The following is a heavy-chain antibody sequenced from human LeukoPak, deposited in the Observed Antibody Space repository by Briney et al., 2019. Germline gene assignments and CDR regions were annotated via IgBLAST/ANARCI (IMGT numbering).Heavy chain of an antibody. D-gene: IGHD3-16*01. CDR1: GFTVSSNY. V-gene: IGHV3-66*01. CDR2: IYSGGST. J-gene: IGHJ4*02. Sequence: PGGSLRLSCAASGFTVSSNYMSWVRQAPGKGLEWVSVIYSGGSTYYADSVKGRFTISRDNSKNTLYLQMNSLRAEDTAVYYCARGGGGFMITVGGVPDYYFDYWGQGTLVTVSS. CDR3: ARGGGGFMITVGGVPDYYFDY.